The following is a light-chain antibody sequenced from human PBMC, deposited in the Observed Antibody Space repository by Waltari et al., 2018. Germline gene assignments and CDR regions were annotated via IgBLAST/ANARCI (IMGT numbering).Light chain of an antibody. J-gene: IGLJ2*01. Sequence: SSELTQDPAVSVALGQTVRITCQGDSRRTYSVTWFQQKPGQAPALVIYGKNNRPSGIPDRFSASTSGSTSSLTIIGAQAEDEADYYCHSRDSSGDVVIGGGTKLTVV. V-gene: IGLV3-19*01. CDR3: HSRDSSGDVV. CDR2: GKN. CDR1: SRRTYS.